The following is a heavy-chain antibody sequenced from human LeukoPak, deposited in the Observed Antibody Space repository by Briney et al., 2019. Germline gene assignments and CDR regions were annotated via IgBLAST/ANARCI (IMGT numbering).Heavy chain of an antibody. CDR2: ISYHGHRT. CDR3: ARIPGMAAGSDFYFDY. J-gene: IGHJ4*02. CDR1: GFTFYTYD. V-gene: IGHV3-23*01. D-gene: IGHD6-13*01. Sequence: GGSLRLSCVASGFTFYTYDMSWVRQVPGKGLEWVSSISYHGHRTYYTDSVKGRFTISRDNSKNTLYLQLNSLRVEDTAIYYCARIPGMAAGSDFYFDYWGPETVVTVFS.